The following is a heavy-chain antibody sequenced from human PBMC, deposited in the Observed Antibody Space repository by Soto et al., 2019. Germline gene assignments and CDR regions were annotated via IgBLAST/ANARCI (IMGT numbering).Heavy chain of an antibody. J-gene: IGHJ6*02. CDR1: GDSISSSNYY. V-gene: IGHV4-61*05. CDR2: IYYSGST. Sequence: PSETLSLTCTVSGDSISSSNYYWGWIRQPPGKGLEWIGYIYYSGSTNYNPSLKSRVTISVDTSKNQFSLKLSSVTAADTAVYNCARDYYDSSGHYYGMDVWGQGTTVTVSS. D-gene: IGHD3-22*01. CDR3: ARDYYDSSGHYYGMDV.